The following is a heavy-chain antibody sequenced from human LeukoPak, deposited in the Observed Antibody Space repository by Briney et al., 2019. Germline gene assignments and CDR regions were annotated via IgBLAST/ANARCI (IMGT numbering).Heavy chain of an antibody. CDR1: GGSFSGYY. D-gene: IGHD2-15*01. V-gene: IGHV4-34*01. J-gene: IGHJ5*02. CDR3: ARTPRRYCSGGSCGTWFDP. Sequence: PSETLSLTCAVYGGSFSGYYWSWIRQPPGKGLEWIGEINHSGSTNYNPSLKSRVTISVDTSKNQFSLKVNSVTAADTAVYYCARTPRRYCSGGSCGTWFDPWGQGTLVTVSS. CDR2: INHSGST.